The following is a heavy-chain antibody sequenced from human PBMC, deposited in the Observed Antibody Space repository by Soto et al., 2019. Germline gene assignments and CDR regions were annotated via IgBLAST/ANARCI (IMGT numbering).Heavy chain of an antibody. Sequence: GASVKVSCKASGYTFTGHYMHWVRQAPGQGLEWMGWINPNSGGTNYAQKFQGSVTMTRDTSISTAYMELSRLRSDDTAVYYCARDLYDFWSGYYGMDVWGQGTTVTVSS. CDR1: GYTFTGHY. V-gene: IGHV1-2*02. CDR2: INPNSGGT. CDR3: ARDLYDFWSGYYGMDV. J-gene: IGHJ6*02. D-gene: IGHD3-3*01.